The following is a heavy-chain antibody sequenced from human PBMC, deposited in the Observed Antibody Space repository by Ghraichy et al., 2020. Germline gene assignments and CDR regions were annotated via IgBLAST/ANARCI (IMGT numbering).Heavy chain of an antibody. D-gene: IGHD3-10*01. CDR2: IYNSGST. V-gene: IGHV4-31*03. Sequence: TLSLTCTVSGGSISSGGYYWSWIRQHPGKGLEWIGYIYNSGSTYYNPSLKSRVTISVDTSKNQFSLKLNSVTAADTAVYYCARFPGAYWYFDLWGRGTLVTVSS. CDR1: GGSISSGGYY. J-gene: IGHJ2*01. CDR3: ARFPGAYWYFDL.